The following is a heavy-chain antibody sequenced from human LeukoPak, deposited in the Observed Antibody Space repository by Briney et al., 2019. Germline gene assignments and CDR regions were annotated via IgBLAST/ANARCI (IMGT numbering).Heavy chain of an antibody. CDR3: AREAITIFGVVRTQTTYGPHRFDP. CDR1: GYTLTELS. Sequence: ASVKVSCKVSGYTLTELSMHWVRQAPGKGLEWMGRFDPEDGETIYAQKFQGRVTMTRDTSISTAYMELSRLGSDDTAVYYCAREAITIFGVVRTQTTYGPHRFDPWGQGTLVTVSS. V-gene: IGHV1-24*01. D-gene: IGHD3-3*01. J-gene: IGHJ5*02. CDR2: FDPEDGET.